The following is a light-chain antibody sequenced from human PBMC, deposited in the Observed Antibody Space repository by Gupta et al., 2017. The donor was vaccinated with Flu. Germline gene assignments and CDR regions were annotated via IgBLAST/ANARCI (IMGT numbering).Light chain of an antibody. V-gene: IGKV1-5*03. CDR2: KAS. Sequence: DIQMTQSPSTLSAFAGDRVTITCRASQSISGWLAWYQQKPGKAPKLLIYKASNLESGVPSRFSGSGSGTEFTLTISSLQPDDFATYYCRQYNNYSWTFGQGTKVEIK. CDR3: RQYNNYSWT. CDR1: QSISGW. J-gene: IGKJ1*01.